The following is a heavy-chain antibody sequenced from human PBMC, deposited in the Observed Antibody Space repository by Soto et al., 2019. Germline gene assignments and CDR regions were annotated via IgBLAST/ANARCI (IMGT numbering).Heavy chain of an antibody. CDR3: VKARQNSSPYNSYTADY. Sequence: GGSLRLSCAASGFTFSNYAMSWVRQAPGKGLEWVSGISDSGGRTNYADSVKGRFTISRDNSKNTVHLQMSSLRAEDTAVYYCVKARQNSSPYNSYTADYWGEGTMVTVYS. V-gene: IGHV3-23*01. J-gene: IGHJ4*02. D-gene: IGHD1-20*01. CDR2: ISDSGGRT. CDR1: GFTFSNYA.